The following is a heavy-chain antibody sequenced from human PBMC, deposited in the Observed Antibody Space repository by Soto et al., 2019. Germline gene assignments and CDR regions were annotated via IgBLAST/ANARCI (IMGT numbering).Heavy chain of an antibody. CDR3: ARENSYPYFDY. V-gene: IGHV3-53*01. D-gene: IGHD5-18*01. CDR2: IYSSGST. Sequence: EVQLVESGGGLIQPGGSLRLSCAASGFTVSSNYMSWVRQAPGKGLQWVSVIYSSGSTYYADSVKGRFTISRDNSKNTLYLQMNSLRVEDTAVYYCARENSYPYFDYWGQGTLVTVSS. CDR1: GFTVSSNY. J-gene: IGHJ4*02.